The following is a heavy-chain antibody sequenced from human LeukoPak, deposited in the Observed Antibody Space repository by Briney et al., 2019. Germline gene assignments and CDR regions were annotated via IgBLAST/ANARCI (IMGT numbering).Heavy chain of an antibody. Sequence: PGGSLRLSCAASGFTFSSYGMHWVRQAPGKGLEWVAVISYDGSNKYYADSVKGRFTISRDNSKNTLYLQMNSLRAEDTAVYYCATQGGEPMTYWGQGTLVTVSS. CDR1: GFTFSSYG. J-gene: IGHJ4*02. V-gene: IGHV3-30*03. D-gene: IGHD3-16*01. CDR3: ATQGGEPMTY. CDR2: ISYDGSNK.